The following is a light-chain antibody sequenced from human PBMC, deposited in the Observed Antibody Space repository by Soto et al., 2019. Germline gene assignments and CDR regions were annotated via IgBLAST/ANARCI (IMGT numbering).Light chain of an antibody. CDR2: WAS. J-gene: IGKJ1*01. V-gene: IGKV4-1*01. Sequence: DIVMTQSPDYLAVSLGERATINCKSSQSVLYSANNKNYLAWYQQKPGQPPKLLIYWASTRESGVPDRFSGSGSGRDFTLTISSLQAEDVAVYYCQQYDSAPWTFGQGTKVEIK. CDR3: QQYDSAPWT. CDR1: QSVLYSANNKNY.